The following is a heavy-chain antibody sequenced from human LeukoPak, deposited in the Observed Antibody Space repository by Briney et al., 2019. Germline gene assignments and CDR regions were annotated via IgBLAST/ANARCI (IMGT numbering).Heavy chain of an antibody. D-gene: IGHD3-22*01. CDR1: GGSISSSSYY. V-gene: IGHV4-39*01. Sequence: PSETLSLTCTVSGGSISSSSYYWGWIRQPPGKGLEWIGSIYYSGGTYYNPSLKSRVTISVDTSKNQFSLKLSSVTAADTAVYYCARQVIVVVITTGIDPWGQGTLVTVSS. CDR2: IYYSGGT. J-gene: IGHJ5*02. CDR3: ARQVIVVVITTGIDP.